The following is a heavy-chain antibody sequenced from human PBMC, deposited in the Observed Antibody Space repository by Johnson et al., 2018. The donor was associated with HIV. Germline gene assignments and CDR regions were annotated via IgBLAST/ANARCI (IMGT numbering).Heavy chain of an antibody. Sequence: QMLLVESGGGVVQPGRSLRLSCAAPGFTFSSYAMHWVRQAPVKGLEWVAVISYDGSNKYYADSVKGRFTISRDNSKNTLYLQMNSLRAEDTAVYYCARFVVVVAATGAFDIWGQGTMVTVSS. J-gene: IGHJ3*02. CDR3: ARFVVVVAATGAFDI. D-gene: IGHD2-15*01. CDR2: ISYDGSNK. V-gene: IGHV3-30*04. CDR1: GFTFSSYA.